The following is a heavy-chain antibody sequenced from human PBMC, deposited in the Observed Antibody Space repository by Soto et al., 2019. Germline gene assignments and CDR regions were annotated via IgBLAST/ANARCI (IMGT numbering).Heavy chain of an antibody. J-gene: IGHJ5*02. CDR2: INPHGGST. D-gene: IGHD3-3*01. V-gene: IGHV1-46*01. CDR3: ARSSGGNFGIIIEGSNWFDP. Sequence: VASVKVSCKAPGDTFTSYYLNWVRQAPGQGLEWMGVINPHGGSTKYAQKFQGRVTMTRDTYRSTVYMELRSLRSDDTAIYYCARSSGGNFGIIIEGSNWFDPWGQGTLVTVPQ. CDR1: GDTFTSYY.